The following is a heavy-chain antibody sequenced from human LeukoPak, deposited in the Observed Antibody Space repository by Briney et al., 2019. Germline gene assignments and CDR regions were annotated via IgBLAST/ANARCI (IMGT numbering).Heavy chain of an antibody. V-gene: IGHV6-1*01. J-gene: IGHJ4*02. Sequence: SQTLSLTCAFSGDTLSSYRAAWHWLPQSPERGLECLGSTYYRSKLYNDYAVGANSRITINPDTYKDQYSMHLNSVTPEDTAVYYCARGPYYDSPLYYFDYWGQGTLVTVSS. CDR2: TYYRSKLYN. D-gene: IGHD3-22*01. CDR1: GDTLSSYRAA. CDR3: ARGPYYDSPLYYFDY.